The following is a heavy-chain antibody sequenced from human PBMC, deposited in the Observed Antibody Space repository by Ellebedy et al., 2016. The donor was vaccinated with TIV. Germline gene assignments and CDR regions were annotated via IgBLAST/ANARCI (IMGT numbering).Heavy chain of an antibody. D-gene: IGHD5-12*01. J-gene: IGHJ4*02. CDR3: ARRALSGYSPDY. CDR1: GGSISSTSYY. V-gene: IGHV4-39*01. CDR2: IYYSGST. Sequence: SETLSLTXTVSGGSISSTSYYWGWIRQPPGKGLEWIGSIYYSGSTYYNPSLKSRVTIPVDTSKNQFSLKLSSVTAADTAVYYCARRALSGYSPDYWGQGTLVTVSS.